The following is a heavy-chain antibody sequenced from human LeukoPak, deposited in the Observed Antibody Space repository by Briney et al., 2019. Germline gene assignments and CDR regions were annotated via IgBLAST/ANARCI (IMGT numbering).Heavy chain of an antibody. CDR1: GGSISSGGYY. Sequence: PSQTLSLTCTVSGGSISSGGYYWSWIRQPPGKGLEWIGYIYHSGSTYYNPSLKSRVTISVDRSKNQFSLKLSSVTAADTAVYYCAATSSSSGLIDYWGQGTLVTVSS. CDR2: IYHSGST. D-gene: IGHD6-13*01. J-gene: IGHJ4*02. CDR3: AATSSSSGLIDY. V-gene: IGHV4-30-2*01.